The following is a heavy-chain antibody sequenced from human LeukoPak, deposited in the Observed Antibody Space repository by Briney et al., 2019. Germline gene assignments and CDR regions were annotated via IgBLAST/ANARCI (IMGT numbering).Heavy chain of an antibody. CDR2: IIPIFGTA. CDR1: GGNFSSYA. V-gene: IGHV1-69*05. Sequence: SVKVSCKASGGNFSSYAISWVRQAPGQGLEWMGRIIPIFGTANYAQKFQGRVTITTDESTSTAYMELSSLRSEDTAVYYCARESTFRYYYYMDVWGKGTTVTVSS. D-gene: IGHD3-16*01. CDR3: ARESTFRYYYYMDV. J-gene: IGHJ6*03.